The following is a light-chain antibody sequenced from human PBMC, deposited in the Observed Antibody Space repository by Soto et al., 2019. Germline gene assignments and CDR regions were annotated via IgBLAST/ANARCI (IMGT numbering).Light chain of an antibody. CDR2: GAS. V-gene: IGKV3-20*01. CDR3: QQYGRAPLT. J-gene: IGKJ4*01. Sequence: EIVLTQSPGTLSVSPGERVTLSCRASQSVSNNYLAWYVQKPGQAPRLLIDGASSRATGIPDRFSGSGFGTDFTLTISRLEPGDFAVYFCQQYGRAPLTFGGGTKVEIK. CDR1: QSVSNNY.